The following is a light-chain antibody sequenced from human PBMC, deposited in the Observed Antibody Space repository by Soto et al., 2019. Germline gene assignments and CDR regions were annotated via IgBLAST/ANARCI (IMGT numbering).Light chain of an antibody. J-gene: IGKJ1*01. Sequence: DIQMTQSPSSLSASVGDRVTITCRASQSISTYLHWYQQKQGNAPNLLIHAASSLHSRVPSRFSGSGSGTEFTLTISSLQPEDFATYYCQQGYRIPRTFGQGTTV. CDR1: QSISTY. V-gene: IGKV1-39*01. CDR3: QQGYRIPRT. CDR2: AAS.